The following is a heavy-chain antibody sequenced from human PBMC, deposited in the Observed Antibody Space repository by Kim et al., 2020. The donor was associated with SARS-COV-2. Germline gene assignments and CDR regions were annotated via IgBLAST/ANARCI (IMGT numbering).Heavy chain of an antibody. CDR1: GGTFSSYA. D-gene: IGHD2-21*02. Sequence: SVKVSCEASGGTFSSYAISWVRQAPGQGLEWMGGIIPIFGTANYAQKFQGRVTITADESTSTAYMELSSLRSEDTAVYYCARGPYCGGDCYPIDYWGQGTLVTVSS. CDR3: ARGPYCGGDCYPIDY. CDR2: IIPIFGTA. J-gene: IGHJ4*02. V-gene: IGHV1-69*13.